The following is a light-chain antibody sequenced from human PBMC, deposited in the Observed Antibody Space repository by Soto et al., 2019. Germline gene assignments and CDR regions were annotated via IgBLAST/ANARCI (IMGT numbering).Light chain of an antibody. CDR2: SND. CDR3: VAWDGSLNGYV. Sequence: QSVLTQPPSASGTPGQRVTISCSGRASDIGTNTVNWYQQFPGTAPKLLLHSNDQRPSGVPDRCSGSKSGTSASLAISGLQSEDEADYYCVAWDGSLNGYVFGTGTKLTVL. J-gene: IGLJ1*01. V-gene: IGLV1-44*01. CDR1: ASDIGTNT.